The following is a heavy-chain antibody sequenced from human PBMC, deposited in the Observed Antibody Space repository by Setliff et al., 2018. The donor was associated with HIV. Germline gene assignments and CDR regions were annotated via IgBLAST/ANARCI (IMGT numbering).Heavy chain of an antibody. D-gene: IGHD3-22*01. CDR3: ARDSDYYDSSGRHIRLFDY. CDR2: IYYSGST. CDR1: GSSISSYY. J-gene: IGHJ4*02. V-gene: IGHV4-59*01. Sequence: PSETLSLTCAVSGSSISSYYWSWIRQPPGKGLEWIGYIYYSGSTNYYPSLKSRVTISVDTSKNQFSLKLSSVTATDTAVYYCARDSDYYDSSGRHIRLFDYWGQGTLVTAPQ.